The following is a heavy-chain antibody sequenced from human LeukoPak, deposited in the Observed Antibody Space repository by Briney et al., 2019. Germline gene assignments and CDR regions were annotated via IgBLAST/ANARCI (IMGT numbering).Heavy chain of an antibody. Sequence: PSETLSLTCAVSGGSISSSNWWSWVRQPPGKGLEWIGEIYHSGSTNYNPSLKSRVTISVDKSKNQFSLKLSSVTAADTAVYYCARVRLGDSSGYSPDYWGQGTLVTVSS. D-gene: IGHD3-22*01. CDR2: IYHSGST. V-gene: IGHV4-4*02. CDR1: GGSISSSNW. CDR3: ARVRLGDSSGYSPDY. J-gene: IGHJ4*02.